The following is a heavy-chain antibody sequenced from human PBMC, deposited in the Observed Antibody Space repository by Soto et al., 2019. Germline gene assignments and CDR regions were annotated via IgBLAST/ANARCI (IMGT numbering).Heavy chain of an antibody. CDR1: GYTFTSYY. V-gene: IGHV1-46*03. D-gene: IGHD6-19*01. CDR3: ARDTPGIAVAGTYSGIDY. CDR2: INPSGGST. Sequence: GASVKVSCKASGYTFTSYYMHWVRQAPGQGLEWMGIINPSGGSTSYAQKFQGRVTMTRDTSTSTVYMELSSLRSEDTAVYYCARDTPGIAVAGTYSGIDYWGQGTLVTVSS. J-gene: IGHJ4*02.